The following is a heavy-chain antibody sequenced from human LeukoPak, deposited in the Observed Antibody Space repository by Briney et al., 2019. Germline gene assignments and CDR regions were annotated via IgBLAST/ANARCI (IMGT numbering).Heavy chain of an antibody. V-gene: IGHV3-48*04. Sequence: GGSLRLSCAASGFTFSSYGMNWVRQAPGKGLEWVSYISSSGSTIYYADSVKGRFTISRDNAKNSLYLQMNSLRAEDTAVYYCARETYYYDSSGYPDYWGQGTLVTVSS. D-gene: IGHD3-22*01. J-gene: IGHJ4*02. CDR3: ARETYYYDSSGYPDY. CDR1: GFTFSSYG. CDR2: ISSSGSTI.